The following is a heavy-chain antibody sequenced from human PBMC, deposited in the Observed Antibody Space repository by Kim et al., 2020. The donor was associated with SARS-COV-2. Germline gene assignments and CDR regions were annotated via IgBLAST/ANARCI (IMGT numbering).Heavy chain of an antibody. CDR1: GYTFTSYD. CDR2: MNPNSGNT. CDR3: ARGGRGSMIVVVIRPYYYYGMDV. Sequence: ASVKVSCKASGYTFTSYDINWVRQATGQGLEWMGWMNPNSGNTGYAQKFQGRVTMTRNTSLSTAYMELSSLRSEDTAVYYCARGGRGSMIVVVIRPYYYYGMDVWGQGTTVTVSS. V-gene: IGHV1-8*02. D-gene: IGHD3-22*01. J-gene: IGHJ6*02.